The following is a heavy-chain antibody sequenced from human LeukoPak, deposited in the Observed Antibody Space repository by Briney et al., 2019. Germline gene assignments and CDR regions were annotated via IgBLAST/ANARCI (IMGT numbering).Heavy chain of an antibody. J-gene: IGHJ4*02. CDR1: GGSISSYY. V-gene: IGHV4-59*01. CDR3: ARDTPHAAAGTRD. CDR2: IYYSGST. D-gene: IGHD6-13*01. Sequence: PSETLSLACTVSGGSISSYYWSWIRQPPGKGLEWIGYIYYSGSTNYNPSLKSRVTISVDPSKNQFSLKLSSVTAADTAVYYCARDTPHAAAGTRDWGQGTLVTVSS.